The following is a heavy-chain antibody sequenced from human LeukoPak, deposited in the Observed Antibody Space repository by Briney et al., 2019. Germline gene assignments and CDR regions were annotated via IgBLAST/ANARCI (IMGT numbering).Heavy chain of an antibody. CDR2: INGDGSST. D-gene: IGHD6-25*01. CDR1: GFTSRSYW. V-gene: IGHV3-74*01. J-gene: IGHJ3*01. CDR3: SRKRGFVPFDL. Sequence: GGALRLSFAASGFTSRSYWMHWGRQAPGEGLGWVSRINGDGSSTNYADSVKGRFTISRDNAKNTVYLQMNSLRAEDTAVYYCSRKRGFVPFDLWGQGTMVTVSS.